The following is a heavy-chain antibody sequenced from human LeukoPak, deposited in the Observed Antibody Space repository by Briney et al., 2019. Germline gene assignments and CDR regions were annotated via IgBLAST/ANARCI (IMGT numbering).Heavy chain of an antibody. CDR2: ISSNSATV. CDR3: ARDYYGAGSYPFDY. CDR1: GFDFNKYN. J-gene: IGHJ4*02. Sequence: GGSLRLSCAASGFDFNKYNMNWVRQAPGKGLEWLSYISSNSATVYYADSVKGRFTISRDNDKNSLYLRVNSLRDEDTAVYYCARDYYGAGSYPFDYWGQGALVTVSS. V-gene: IGHV3-48*02. D-gene: IGHD3-10*01.